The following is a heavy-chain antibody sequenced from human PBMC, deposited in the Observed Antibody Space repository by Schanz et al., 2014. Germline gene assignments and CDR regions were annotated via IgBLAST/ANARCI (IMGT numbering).Heavy chain of an antibody. V-gene: IGHV3-23*04. Sequence: EVQLVESGGGLVQPGGSLRLSCAASGFTFTTNAMSWVRQPPGKGLEWVSAISGNGGSTYFADSVKGRFTISRDNSRNTLYLQMNSLIAEDTAVYYCAKCIGWYGRCAFDIWGQGTMVTVSS. CDR2: ISGNGGST. J-gene: IGHJ3*02. CDR1: GFTFTTNA. D-gene: IGHD6-19*01. CDR3: AKCIGWYGRCAFDI.